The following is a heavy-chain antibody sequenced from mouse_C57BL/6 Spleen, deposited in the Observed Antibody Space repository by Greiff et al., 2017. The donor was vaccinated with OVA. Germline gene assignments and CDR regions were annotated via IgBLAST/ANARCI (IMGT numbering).Heavy chain of an antibody. J-gene: IGHJ2*01. Sequence: VQLKQPGAELVMPGASVKLSCKASGYTFTSYGMHWVKQRPGQGLEWIGEIDPSGSYTNYNQKFKGKTTLTVDKSSSTAYMQLSSLTSEDSAVYYCASSSLDYWGQGTTLTVAS. CDR1: GYTFTSYG. V-gene: IGHV1-69*01. CDR3: ASSSLDY. CDR2: IDPSGSYT.